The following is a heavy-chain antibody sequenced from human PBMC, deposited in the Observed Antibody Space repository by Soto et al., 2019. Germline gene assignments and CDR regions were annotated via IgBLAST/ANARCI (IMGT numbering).Heavy chain of an antibody. D-gene: IGHD6-19*01. CDR3: ARTVAVSDIDY. J-gene: IGHJ4*02. CDR2: INSDGSST. Sequence: GGSLRLSCAASGFTFSSYWMHWVRQAPGKGLVWVSRINSDGSSTSYADSVKGRFTISRDNAKNTLYLQMNSLRAEDTAVYYCARTVAVSDIDYWGQGTLVTVSS. V-gene: IGHV3-74*01. CDR1: GFTFSSYW.